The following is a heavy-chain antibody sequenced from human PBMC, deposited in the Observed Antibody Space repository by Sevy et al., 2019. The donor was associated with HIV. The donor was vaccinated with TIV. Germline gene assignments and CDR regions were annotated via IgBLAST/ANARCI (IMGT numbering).Heavy chain of an antibody. J-gene: IGHJ4*02. CDR2: IYYSGFT. CDR3: ARGIVAYYFDY. V-gene: IGHV4-59*01. CDR1: GDSISNYY. Sequence: SETLSLTCTVSGDSISNYYWSWIRQPPGKGLEWIGYIYYSGFTNYNPSVKSRVTISVDTSKNQFSLKLSSVTAADTAVYYCARGIVAYYFDYWGQGTLVTVSS. D-gene: IGHD5-12*01.